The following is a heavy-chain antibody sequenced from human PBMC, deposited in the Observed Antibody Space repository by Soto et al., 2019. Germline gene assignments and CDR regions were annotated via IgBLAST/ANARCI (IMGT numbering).Heavy chain of an antibody. CDR2: MTADGRTI. CDR3: ATAEVDY. J-gene: IGHJ4*02. Sequence: EEELVESGGGLVQPGGSLRLSCAASGFTFGDYWMHWVRQPPGKGPEWVSRMTADGRTIQYADSVKGRFTASRDNAKSTLYLQMNSLRAEDTAVYYCATAEVDYWGPGTLVTVSS. V-gene: IGHV3-74*03. CDR1: GFTFGDYW.